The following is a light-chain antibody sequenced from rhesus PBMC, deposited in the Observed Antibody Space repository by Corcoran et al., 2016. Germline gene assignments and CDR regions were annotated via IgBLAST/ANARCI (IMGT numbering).Light chain of an antibody. J-gene: IGKJ2*01. CDR3: QQYSSCPYS. CDR2: GAS. Sequence: EIVMTQSPATLSLSPGERATLSCRASQSVSSYVAWYQKKPEQAPRLLMYGASSRGTGIPDRVSGRGSRTDFTLPIRNLEPEDFAVYYYQQYSSCPYSFGQGTKVEIK. V-gene: IGKV3S9*01. CDR1: QSVSSY.